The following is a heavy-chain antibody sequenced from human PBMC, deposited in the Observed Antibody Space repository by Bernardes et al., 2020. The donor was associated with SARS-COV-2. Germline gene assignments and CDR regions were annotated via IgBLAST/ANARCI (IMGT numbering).Heavy chain of an antibody. CDR3: ATERQSLTVFGVGHDAFDF. J-gene: IGHJ3*01. CDR1: GFTFEDYT. V-gene: IGHV3-43*01. CDR2: VSWDGSTT. Sequence: GGSLRLSCAASGFTFEDYTMHWVRQVPGKGLEWVSLVSWDGSTTNYAGSVKGRFIISRDSSRNTVHLQMDSLRKEDTALYYCATERQSLTVFGVGHDAFDFWGQGTMVTVSS. D-gene: IGHD3-3*01.